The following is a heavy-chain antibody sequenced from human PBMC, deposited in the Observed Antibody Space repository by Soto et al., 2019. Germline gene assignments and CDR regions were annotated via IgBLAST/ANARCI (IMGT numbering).Heavy chain of an antibody. CDR3: ARLPGYSSGVFDY. CDR2: IYYSGST. Sequence: SETLSLTCTIFGASISNYYWILIRTPPGKGLEWIGYIYYSGSTNYNPSLKSRVTISVDTSKKQFSLKLSSVTAADTAVYYCARLPGYSSGVFDYWGQGSLVTVSS. V-gene: IGHV4-59*08. J-gene: IGHJ4*02. D-gene: IGHD6-19*01. CDR1: GASISNYY.